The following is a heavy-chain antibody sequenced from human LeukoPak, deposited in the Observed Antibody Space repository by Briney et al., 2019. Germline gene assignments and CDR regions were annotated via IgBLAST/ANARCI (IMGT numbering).Heavy chain of an antibody. CDR2: ISSSSSYI. CDR1: GFTFSSYS. D-gene: IGHD3-3*01. CDR3: ARDVGYYDFWSGYLYYFDY. Sequence: TGGSLRLSCAASGFTFSSYSMNWVRQAPGKGLEWVSSISSSSSYIYYADSVKGRFTISRDNAKNSLYLQMNSLRAEDTAVYYCARDVGYYDFWSGYLYYFDYWGQGTLVTVSS. V-gene: IGHV3-21*01. J-gene: IGHJ4*02.